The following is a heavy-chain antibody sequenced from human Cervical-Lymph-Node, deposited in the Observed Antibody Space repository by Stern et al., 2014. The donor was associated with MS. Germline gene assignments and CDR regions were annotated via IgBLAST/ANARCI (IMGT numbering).Heavy chain of an antibody. CDR2: IFPRDSKT. Sequence: EVQLLESGAEVKKPGESLKISCKGSGYSFTSYWIGWVRQMPGKGLEGLGIIFPRDSKTTYSPSFQGHVTRSADKSLNPAYLQWSSLKASDTAIYYCARLGAHGDYEGWFDPWGQGTLVTVSS. CDR1: GYSFTSYW. J-gene: IGHJ5*02. D-gene: IGHD4-17*01. CDR3: ARLGAHGDYEGWFDP. V-gene: IGHV5-51*01.